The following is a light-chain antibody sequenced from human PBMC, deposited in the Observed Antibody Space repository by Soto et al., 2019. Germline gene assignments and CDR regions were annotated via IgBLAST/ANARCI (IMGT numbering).Light chain of an antibody. Sequence: DIVMTQSPDSLAVSLGERATINCKSSQSVLYSSNNKNYLAWYQQKPGQPPKLLIYWASARESVVPDRFSGSGSGTDFTLTISSLQAEDVAAYFCQQYYSFPQTFGQGTKLEIK. V-gene: IGKV4-1*01. CDR3: QQYYSFPQT. CDR1: QSVLYSSNNKNY. CDR2: WAS. J-gene: IGKJ2*01.